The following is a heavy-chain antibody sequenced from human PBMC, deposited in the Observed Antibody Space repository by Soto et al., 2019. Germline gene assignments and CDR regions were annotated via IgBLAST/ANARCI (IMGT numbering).Heavy chain of an antibody. J-gene: IGHJ4*02. CDR1: GFSFSTYN. CDR3: ARDRCFDGTCYSASDT. D-gene: IGHD1-1*01. Sequence: LRLSCEASGFSFSTYNMDRVRQAPGKAPEWIASITTTSFTINYADSVKGRFTISRDNGRNSLFLEMNSLRDEDTAVYYCARDRCFDGTCYSASDTWGQGTLVTVSS. V-gene: IGHV3-48*02. CDR2: ITTTSFTI.